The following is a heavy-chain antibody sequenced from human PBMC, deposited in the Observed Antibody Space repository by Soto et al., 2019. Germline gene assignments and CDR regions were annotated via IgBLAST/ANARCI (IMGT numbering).Heavy chain of an antibody. CDR1: GFTFSSYG. V-gene: IGHV3-30*18. J-gene: IGHJ4*02. Sequence: PGGSLRLSCAASGFTFSSYGMHWVRQAPGKGLEWVAVISYDGSNKYYADSVKGRFTISRDNSKNTLYLQMNSLRAEDTAVYYCAKDRDYYDSPRYFDFWGQGTLVTVSS. CDR2: ISYDGSNK. D-gene: IGHD3-22*01. CDR3: AKDRDYYDSPRYFDF.